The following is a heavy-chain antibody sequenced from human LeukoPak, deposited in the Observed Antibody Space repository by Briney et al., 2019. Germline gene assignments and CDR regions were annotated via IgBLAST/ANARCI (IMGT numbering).Heavy chain of an antibody. CDR3: AKGSVAVAGPLGF. V-gene: IGHV3-30*18. CDR2: ISYDGNNK. Sequence: PGRSLRLSCAASGFTFSNFVMHWVRQAPGXGLEWVXVISYDGNNKYYADSVKGRFTIFRDISKNTLYLQTNSLRAEDTALYYCAKGSVAVAGPLGFWGQGTLVTVSS. J-gene: IGHJ4*02. D-gene: IGHD6-19*01. CDR1: GFTFSNFV.